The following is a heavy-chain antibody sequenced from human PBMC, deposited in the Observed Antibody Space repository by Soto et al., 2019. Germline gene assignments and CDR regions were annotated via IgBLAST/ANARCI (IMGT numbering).Heavy chain of an antibody. D-gene: IGHD3-3*01. CDR1: GYTFTSYY. Sequence: ASVKGSCKASGYTFTSYYMHWVRQAPGQGLEWMGIINPSGGSTSYAQKFQGRVTMTRDTSTSTVYMELSSLRSEDTAVYYCASCSEEGWLQFWFMDFCGQGTTSTAP. J-gene: IGHJ6*02. CDR3: ASCSEEGWLQFWFMDF. CDR2: INPSGGST. V-gene: IGHV1-46*01.